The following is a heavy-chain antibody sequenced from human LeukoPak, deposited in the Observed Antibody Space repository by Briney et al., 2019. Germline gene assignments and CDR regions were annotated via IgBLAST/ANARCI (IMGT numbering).Heavy chain of an antibody. D-gene: IGHD2-15*01. J-gene: IGHJ4*02. CDR1: GLTFNNAW. V-gene: IGHV3-15*01. CDR2: IRSRSAGGTT. CDR3: STGGGTHDY. Sequence: GGSLGPSCAASGLTFNNAWMSWVRQAPGKGLEWVGRIRSRSAGGTTDYGAPVKGRFTISRGDSKNTLYLQMNSLKTEDTAVYYCSTGGGTHDYWGQGTLVTVSS.